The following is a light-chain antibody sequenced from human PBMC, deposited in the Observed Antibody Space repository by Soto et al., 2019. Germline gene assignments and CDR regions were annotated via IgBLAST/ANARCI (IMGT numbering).Light chain of an antibody. Sequence: QSAMTQPACVSGSPGQSITISCTGTSSDVGDYNYVSWYQQPPGKAPKLMIYEVSTRPSGVSNRFSGSKSGNTASLTISGLQAEDEADYYCSSYTSSRPYVFGTGTKVTVL. J-gene: IGLJ1*01. V-gene: IGLV2-14*01. CDR3: SSYTSSRPYV. CDR1: SSDVGDYNY. CDR2: EVS.